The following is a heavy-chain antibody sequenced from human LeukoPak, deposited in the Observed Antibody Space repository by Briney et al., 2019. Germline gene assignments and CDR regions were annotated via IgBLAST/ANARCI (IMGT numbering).Heavy chain of an antibody. CDR2: IYPGDSDT. J-gene: IGHJ5*02. V-gene: IGHV5-51*01. CDR1: GYSFTSYW. D-gene: IGHD3-16*02. CDR3: ARGLSSISNWFDP. Sequence: GESLKISCKGSGYSFTSYWIGWVRQMAGKGLEWMGIIYPGDSDTRYSPSFQGQVTISADKSISTAYLQWSSLKASDTAMYYCARGLSSISNWFDPWGQGTLVTVSS.